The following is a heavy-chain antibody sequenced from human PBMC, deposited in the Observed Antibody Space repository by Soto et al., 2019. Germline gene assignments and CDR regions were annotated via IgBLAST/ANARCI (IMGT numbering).Heavy chain of an antibody. CDR1: GGTFSSYA. J-gene: IGHJ6*02. V-gene: IGHV1-69*01. CDR3: ASVLYDSSGYYYGMDV. Sequence: QVQLVQSGAEVKKPGSSVKVSCKASGGTFSSYAISWVRQAPGQGLEWMGGIIPIFGAANYAQKFQGRVTITADESKSTAYMELRSLRSEDTAVYYCASVLYDSSGYYYGMDVWGQGTTVTVSS. CDR2: IIPIFGAA. D-gene: IGHD3-22*01.